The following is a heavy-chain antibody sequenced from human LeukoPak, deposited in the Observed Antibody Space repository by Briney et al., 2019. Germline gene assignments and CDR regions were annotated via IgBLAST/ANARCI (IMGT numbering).Heavy chain of an antibody. Sequence: PGRSLRLSCAASGFTFSSYAMHWVRQAPGKGLEWVAVISYDGSNKYYADSVKGRFTISRDNSKNTLYLQMNSLRADDTAVYYCAKSNNWRFDYWGQGTLVTVSS. V-gene: IGHV3-30*04. J-gene: IGHJ4*02. CDR2: ISYDGSNK. CDR1: GFTFSSYA. D-gene: IGHD1-1*01. CDR3: AKSNNWRFDY.